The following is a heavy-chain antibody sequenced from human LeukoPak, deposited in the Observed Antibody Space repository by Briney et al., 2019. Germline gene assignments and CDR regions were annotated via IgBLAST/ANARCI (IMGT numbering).Heavy chain of an antibody. CDR3: AKDLASRYCSGGSCYGWFDP. J-gene: IGHJ5*02. V-gene: IGHV3-53*01. CDR1: GFTVSSNY. CDR2: IYSGGNT. D-gene: IGHD2-15*01. Sequence: PGGSLRLSCAASGFTVSSNYMSWVRQAPGKGLEWVSVIYSGGNTYHADSVKGRFTISRDNSKNTLYLQMNSLRAEDTAVYYCAKDLASRYCSGGSCYGWFDPWGQGTLVTVSS.